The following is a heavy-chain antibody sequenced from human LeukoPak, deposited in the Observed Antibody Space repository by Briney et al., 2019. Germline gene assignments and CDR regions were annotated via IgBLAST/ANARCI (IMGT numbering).Heavy chain of an antibody. D-gene: IGHD6-6*01. V-gene: IGHV3-23*01. J-gene: IGHJ4*02. CDR3: AKSSYSSSSCGY. Sequence: PGGSLRLSCAASRFTFSSYAMSWVRQAPGKGLEWVSAISGSGGSTYYADSVKGRFTISRDNSKNTLYLQMNSLRAEDTAVYYCAKSSYSSSSCGYWGQGTLVTVSS. CDR1: RFTFSSYA. CDR2: ISGSGGST.